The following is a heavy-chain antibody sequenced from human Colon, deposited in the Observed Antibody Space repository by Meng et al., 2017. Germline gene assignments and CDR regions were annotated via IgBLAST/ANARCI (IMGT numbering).Heavy chain of an antibody. D-gene: IGHD4-17*01. CDR3: ARDTLYGTDY. V-gene: IGHV4-31*03. Sequence: QVHLHESGPGLVRPSDALSLVCPVSGGSIKIGGYHWSWVRQHPGKGLEYIGFMSDSGTTDYNPSLRSRVSISEIGSSKNQFSLTLRSVTAADTATYFCARDTLYGTDYWGQGVLVTVSS. J-gene: IGHJ4*02. CDR2: MSDSGTT. CDR1: GGSIKIGGYH.